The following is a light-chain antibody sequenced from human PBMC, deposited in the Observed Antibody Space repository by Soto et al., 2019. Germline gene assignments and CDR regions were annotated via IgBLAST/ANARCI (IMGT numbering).Light chain of an antibody. V-gene: IGKV3-20*01. Sequence: IGLTKSACSLSLSPGERATLSCRARQSVXSSYLAWYQQKPGQGPRLLXYCASSRATGSPDRFSGSGSATDFTLPISRLEPEDLAVYYFQQYGSAIWTFGQGTKVDI. CDR1: QSVXSSY. CDR3: QQYGSAIWT. J-gene: IGKJ1*01. CDR2: CAS.